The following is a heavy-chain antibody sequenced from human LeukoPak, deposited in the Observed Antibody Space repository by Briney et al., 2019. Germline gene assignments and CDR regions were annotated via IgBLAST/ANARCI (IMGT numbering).Heavy chain of an antibody. D-gene: IGHD2-2*01. CDR3: ARADCSSTSCYELDY. V-gene: IGHV3-11*04. CDR1: GFTFSDYY. CDR2: ISSSDSTV. Sequence: GGSLRLSCAGSGFTFSDYYMSWIRQAPGKGLEWVSYISSSDSTVYYTDSVKGRFTISRDNAKNSLYLQMNSLRADDTAVYYCARADCSSTSCYELDYWGQGTLVTVSS. J-gene: IGHJ4*02.